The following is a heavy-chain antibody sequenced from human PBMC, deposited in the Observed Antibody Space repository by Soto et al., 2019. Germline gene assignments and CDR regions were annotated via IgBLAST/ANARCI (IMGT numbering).Heavy chain of an antibody. CDR1: GFTFSSYG. CDR3: AKDRAGNSSSWGDAFDI. J-gene: IGHJ3*02. CDR2: ISYDGSNK. V-gene: IGHV3-30*18. Sequence: QVQLVESGGGVVQPGRFLRLSCAASGFTFSSYGMHWVRQAPGKGLEWVAVISYDGSNKYYADSVKGRFTISRDNSKNPLYLQMNSLRAEDTAVYYCAKDRAGNSSSWGDAFDIWGQGTMVTVSS. D-gene: IGHD6-13*01.